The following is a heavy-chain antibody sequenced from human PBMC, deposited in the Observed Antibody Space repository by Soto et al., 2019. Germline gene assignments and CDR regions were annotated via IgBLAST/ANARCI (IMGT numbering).Heavy chain of an antibody. CDR3: ARGTRALITSFFAY. D-gene: IGHD1-20*01. J-gene: IGHJ4*02. CDR1: VDAISNYY. V-gene: IGHV4-59*03. CDR2: VHESGST. Sequence: PSETLSLTCSVSVDAISNYYWSLIRQTPGRGLEWIGCVHESGSTDYNPSLRGRVIISLHTSKSQFSLSLRSATAADTATYYCARGTRALITSFFAYWGQGITVTVS.